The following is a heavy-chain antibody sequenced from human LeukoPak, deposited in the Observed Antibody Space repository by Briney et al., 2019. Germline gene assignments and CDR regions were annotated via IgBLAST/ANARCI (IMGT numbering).Heavy chain of an antibody. J-gene: IGHJ5*02. CDR1: GYTFIGYY. CDR3: AREGSTPGTTRGVWFDP. CDR2: INANTGNP. V-gene: IGHV7-4-1*02. D-gene: IGHD1-1*01. Sequence: ASVKVSCKASGYTFIGYYMHWVRQAPGQGLEWMGWINANTGNPTYAQGFTGRFVFSLDTSVSTAYLQISSLKAEDTDVYYCAREGSTPGTTRGVWFDPWGQGTLVTVSS.